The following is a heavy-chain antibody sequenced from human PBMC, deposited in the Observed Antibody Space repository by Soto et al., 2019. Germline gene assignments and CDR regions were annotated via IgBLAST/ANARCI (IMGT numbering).Heavy chain of an antibody. CDR1: GGTFSSYA. V-gene: IGHV1-69*13. CDR3: SREAAAPITIFGVYYYYGMDV. Sequence: SVTVSCKASGGTFSSYAISGVRQAPGQGLEWMGGIIPIFGTANYAQKFQGRVTITADESSSTAYMELRSLRSEDTAVYYCSREAAAPITIFGVYYYYGMDVWGQGTTVTVSS. D-gene: IGHD3-3*01. J-gene: IGHJ6*02. CDR2: IIPIFGTA.